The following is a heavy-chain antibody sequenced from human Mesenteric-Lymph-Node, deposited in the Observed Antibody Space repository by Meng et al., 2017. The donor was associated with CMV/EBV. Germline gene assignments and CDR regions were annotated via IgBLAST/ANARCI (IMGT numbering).Heavy chain of an antibody. D-gene: IGHD6-13*01. V-gene: IGHV3-23*01. Sequence: SGFTFSTSARSWVRQAPGKGLEWVSGISASGGGTYYADSVKGRFTISRDNSKNTLYIQMNSLRVEDTAVYYCAKKSQGSIAAAGPFDPWGQGILVTVSS. CDR3: AKKSQGSIAAAGPFDP. J-gene: IGHJ5*02. CDR2: ISASGGGT. CDR1: GFTFSTSA.